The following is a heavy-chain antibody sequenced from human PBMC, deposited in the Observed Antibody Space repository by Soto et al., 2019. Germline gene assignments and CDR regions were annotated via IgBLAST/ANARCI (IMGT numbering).Heavy chain of an antibody. CDR2: FDPEDGET. V-gene: IGHV1-24*01. J-gene: IGHJ4*02. CDR3: ATRAWNGGSYFDY. D-gene: IGHD1-26*01. CDR1: GYTLTELS. Sequence: ASVKVSCKVSGYTLTELSMHWVRQAPGKGLEWMGGFDPEDGETIYARKFQGRVTMTEDTSTDTAYMELSSLRSEDTAVYYCATRAWNGGSYFDYWGQRTLVTVSS.